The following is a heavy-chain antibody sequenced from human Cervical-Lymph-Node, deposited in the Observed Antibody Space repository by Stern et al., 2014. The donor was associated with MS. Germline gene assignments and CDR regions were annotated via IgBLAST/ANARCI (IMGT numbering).Heavy chain of an antibody. J-gene: IGHJ4*02. Sequence: EVQLVESGGGLVKPGGSLRLSCATSGFTFSDYSMNLARQAPGKGLEWVSSITSNGTYIFYADSVKGRSSISRDNAKNSVFLHIHSLRAEDTAVYYCARRGGIHYFDYWGRGTLVTVSS. CDR3: ARRGGIHYFDY. D-gene: IGHD3-10*01. V-gene: IGHV3-21*01. CDR2: ITSNGTYI. CDR1: GFTFSDYS.